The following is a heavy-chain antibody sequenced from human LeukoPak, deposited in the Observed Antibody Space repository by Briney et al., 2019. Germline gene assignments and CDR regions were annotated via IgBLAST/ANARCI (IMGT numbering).Heavy chain of an antibody. CDR1: GYTFTGYY. CDR2: INPNSGGT. CDR3: ARVNGGSRNWFDP. J-gene: IGHJ5*02. Sequence: GASVKVSCKASGYTFTGYYMHWVRQAPGQGLEWMGWINPNSGGTNYAQKFQGRVTMTRDTSISTAYMELSRLRSDDTAVYYCARVNGGSRNWFDPWGQGTLVTVSS. D-gene: IGHD1-26*01. V-gene: IGHV1-2*02.